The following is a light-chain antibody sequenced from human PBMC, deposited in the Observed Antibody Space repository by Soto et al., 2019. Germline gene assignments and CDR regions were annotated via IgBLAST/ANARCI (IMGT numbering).Light chain of an antibody. CDR2: DAS. Sequence: ELVLTQSPATLSLSPGERATLSCRASQSVSSYLAWYQQKPGQAPRLLIYDASNMATAIPARFSGSGSRTDVSHTISSLEPEDFAVYYCQQRGYWLCTFGAGTKVDIK. J-gene: IGKJ3*01. CDR3: QQRGYWLCT. CDR1: QSVSSY. V-gene: IGKV3-11*01.